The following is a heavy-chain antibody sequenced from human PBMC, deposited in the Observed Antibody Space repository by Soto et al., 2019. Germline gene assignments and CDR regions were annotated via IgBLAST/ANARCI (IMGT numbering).Heavy chain of an antibody. CDR1: GFTFSSYE. CDR2: ISSSCSTI. CDR3: ARETHSSPFDP. V-gene: IGHV3-48*03. D-gene: IGHD6-13*01. J-gene: IGHJ5*02. Sequence: GGALRLSCAASGFTFSSYEMNCGRQAAGKGLEWVSYISSSCSTIYYADSVKGRFTISRDNAKNSLYLQMNSLRAEDTAVYYCARETHSSPFDPWGQGTLVTVSS.